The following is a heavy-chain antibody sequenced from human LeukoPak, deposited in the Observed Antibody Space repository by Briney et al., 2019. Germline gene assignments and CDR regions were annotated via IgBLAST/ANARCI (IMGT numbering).Heavy chain of an antibody. J-gene: IGHJ4*02. D-gene: IGHD1-26*01. Sequence: ASETLSLTCAVYGGSFSGYYWSWIRQPPGKGLEWIGEINHSGSTNYNPPLKSRVTISVDTSKNQFSLKLNSVTAADTAVYYCAAGVHSGSFHFDYWGQGTLVTVSS. V-gene: IGHV4-34*01. CDR3: AAGVHSGSFHFDY. CDR1: GGSFSGYY. CDR2: INHSGST.